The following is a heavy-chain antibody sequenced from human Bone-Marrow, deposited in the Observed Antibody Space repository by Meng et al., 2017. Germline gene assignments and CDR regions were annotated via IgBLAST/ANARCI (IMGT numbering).Heavy chain of an antibody. J-gene: IGHJ6*02. V-gene: IGHV3-73*01. CDR1: GFIFSGSA. Sequence: GGSLRLSCAASGFIFSGSAMHWVRQAPGKGLEWVGRIRSKADSYAPAYAASVRGRFTISRDDSKNTAYLQMNSLKIEDTAVYYCTRLSVAYYYYYAMSVWGQGTTVTVSS. D-gene: IGHD5/OR15-5a*01. CDR3: TRLSVAYYYYYAMSV. CDR2: IRSKADSYAP.